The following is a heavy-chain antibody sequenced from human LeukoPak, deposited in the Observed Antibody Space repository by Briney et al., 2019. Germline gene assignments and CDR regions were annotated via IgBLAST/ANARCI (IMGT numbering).Heavy chain of an antibody. D-gene: IGHD3-16*02. J-gene: IGHJ4*02. Sequence: GASVQVSCKASGYTFTSYGISWVRQAPGQGLEWMGWISAYNGNTNYAQKLQGRVTMTTDTSTSTAYMELRSLRSDDTAVYYCARAREDYDYVWGSYPKYYFDYWGQGTLVTASS. V-gene: IGHV1-18*01. CDR3: ARAREDYDYVWGSYPKYYFDY. CDR2: ISAYNGNT. CDR1: GYTFTSYG.